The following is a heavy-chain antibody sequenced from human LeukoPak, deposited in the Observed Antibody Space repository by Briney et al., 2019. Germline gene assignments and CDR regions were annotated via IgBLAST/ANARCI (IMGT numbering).Heavy chain of an antibody. CDR1: GFTFSTYA. J-gene: IGHJ3*02. CDR3: ARVPAGVIGMKDAFDI. CDR2: ISGRGDNT. Sequence: PGGSLRLSCAASGFTFSTYAMSWVRQAPGRGLEWVSAISGRGDNTYYADSVKGRFTISRDNSKNTLCLQMNSLRAEDTAVYYCARVPAGVIGMKDAFDIWGQGTMVTVSS. D-gene: IGHD3-16*02. V-gene: IGHV3-23*01.